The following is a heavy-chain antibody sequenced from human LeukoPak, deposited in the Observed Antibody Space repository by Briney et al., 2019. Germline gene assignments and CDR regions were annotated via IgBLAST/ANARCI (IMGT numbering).Heavy chain of an antibody. J-gene: IGHJ4*02. V-gene: IGHV7-4-1*02. Sequence: ASVKVSCKASGYSFTGSAMNWVRQAPGQGLEWMGWINTNTGNPTYAQGFTGRFVFSLDTSVSTAYIQISSLKTEDTAVYFCARSQTYGDHPPFDYWGQGALVTVSS. CDR1: GYSFTGSA. CDR3: ARSQTYGDHPPFDY. CDR2: INTNTGNP. D-gene: IGHD4-17*01.